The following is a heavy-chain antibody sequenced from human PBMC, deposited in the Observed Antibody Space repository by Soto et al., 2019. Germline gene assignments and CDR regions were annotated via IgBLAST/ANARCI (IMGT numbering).Heavy chain of an antibody. D-gene: IGHD3-3*01. J-gene: IGHJ4*02. CDR3: AHRVLRTVFGLVTTTAIYFDF. Sequence: QITLNESGPTVVRPTEPLTLTCRFSGFSLTTSGVGVGWIRQSPGKAPEWLALIYWDDDKRYSASLKSRLTITKDTSKNQVVLTVSDLEPTDTATYYCAHRVLRTVFGLVTTTAIYFDFWGQGTPVAVSS. CDR2: IYWDDDK. V-gene: IGHV2-5*02. CDR1: GFSLTTSGVG.